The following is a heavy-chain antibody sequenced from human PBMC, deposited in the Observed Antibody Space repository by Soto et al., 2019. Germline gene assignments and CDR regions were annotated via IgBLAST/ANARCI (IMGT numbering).Heavy chain of an antibody. D-gene: IGHD6-13*01. J-gene: IGHJ4*02. V-gene: IGHV3-21*01. Sequence: GSLRLSCEGSGFTFSSYSMNWVRQAPGKGLEWVSSISGSGGYIYYADSVKGRFTISRDNARNSLYLQMTSLRDEDTALYYCARDRQSTPWYAADYWGQGSLVTVSS. CDR2: ISGSGGYI. CDR3: ARDRQSTPWYAADY. CDR1: GFTFSSYS.